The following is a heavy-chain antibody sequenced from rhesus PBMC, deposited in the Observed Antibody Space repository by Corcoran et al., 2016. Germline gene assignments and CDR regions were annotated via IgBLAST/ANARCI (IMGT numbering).Heavy chain of an antibody. CDR3: ASGGYGSYLTTDYFDY. CDR2: IYGSGSST. J-gene: IGHJ4*01. Sequence: QLQLQESGPGLVKPSETLSVTCAVSGGSISSSYWSWIRQAPGKGLEWIGYIYGSGSSTNYNPSLKSRVTLSVYTSKNQLSLKLGSVTAADTAVYYCASGGYGSYLTTDYFDYWGQGVLVTVSS. D-gene: IGHD4-4*01. V-gene: IGHV4-169*02. CDR1: GGSISSSY.